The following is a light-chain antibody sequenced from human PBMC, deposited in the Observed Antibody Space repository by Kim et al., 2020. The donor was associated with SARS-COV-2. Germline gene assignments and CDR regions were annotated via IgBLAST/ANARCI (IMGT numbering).Light chain of an antibody. CDR3: QVWDSSTGV. V-gene: IGLV3-9*01. Sequence: VALGKTARVTCGGNNIGTKDVHWFQQKPGQAPLLVICGDSNRPSGIPERFSGSNSGNTATLTISRARPRDEADYYCQVWDSSTGVFGGGTQLTVL. CDR1: NIGTKD. J-gene: IGLJ3*02. CDR2: GDS.